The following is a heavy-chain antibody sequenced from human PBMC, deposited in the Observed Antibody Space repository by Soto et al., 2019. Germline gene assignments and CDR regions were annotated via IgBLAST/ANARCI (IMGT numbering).Heavy chain of an antibody. CDR3: AREGLSSGWYVY. V-gene: IGHV4-30-4*01. J-gene: IGHJ4*02. D-gene: IGHD6-19*01. CDR2: IYYSGST. CDR1: GGSISSGDYY. Sequence: SETLSLTCTVSGGSISSGDYYWSWIRQPPGKGLEWIGYIYYSGSTYYNPSLKSRVTISVDTSKDQFSLKLSSVTAADTAVYYCAREGLSSGWYVYWGQGTLVTVSS.